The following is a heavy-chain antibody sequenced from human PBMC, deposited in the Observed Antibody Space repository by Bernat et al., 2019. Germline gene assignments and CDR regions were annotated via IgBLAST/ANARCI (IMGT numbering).Heavy chain of an antibody. D-gene: IGHD3-3*01. V-gene: IGHV1-18*04. Sequence: QVQLVQSGAEVKKPGASVKVSCKASGYTFTSYGISWVRQAPGQGLEWMGWISAYNGNTNYAQTLQGRVTMTTDTSTSTAYMELRILRSDDTAVYYCARDAKTYYDFWSGYPNLYYFDYWGQGTLVTVSS. J-gene: IGHJ4*02. CDR1: GYTFTSYG. CDR2: ISAYNGNT. CDR3: ARDAKTYYDFWSGYPNLYYFDY.